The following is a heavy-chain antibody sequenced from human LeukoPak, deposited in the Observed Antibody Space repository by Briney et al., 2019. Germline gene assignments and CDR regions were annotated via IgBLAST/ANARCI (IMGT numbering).Heavy chain of an antibody. CDR3: ARAPDYYGSGSSFDY. CDR1: GGSFSGYY. J-gene: IGHJ4*02. Sequence: TSETLSLTRAVYGGSFSGYYWSWIRQPPGKGLEWIGEINHSGSTNYNPSLKSRVTISVDTSKNQFSLKLSSVTAADTAVYYCARAPDYYGSGSSFDYWGQGTLVTVSS. CDR2: INHSGST. D-gene: IGHD3-10*01. V-gene: IGHV4-34*01.